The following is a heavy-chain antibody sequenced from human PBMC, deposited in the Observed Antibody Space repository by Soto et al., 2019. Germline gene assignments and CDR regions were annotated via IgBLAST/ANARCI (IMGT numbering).Heavy chain of an antibody. J-gene: IGHJ4*02. D-gene: IGHD5-18*01. CDR3: ASVDTAMVFDY. CDR1: GGSINSGDYY. V-gene: IGHV4-30-4*01. CDR2: IYYSGST. Sequence: PSETLSLTCTVSGGSINSGDYYWSWIRQPPGKGLEWIGYIYYSGSTYYNPSLKSRVTISVDTSKNQFSLKLSSVTAADTAVYYCASVDTAMVFDYWGQGTLVTVSS.